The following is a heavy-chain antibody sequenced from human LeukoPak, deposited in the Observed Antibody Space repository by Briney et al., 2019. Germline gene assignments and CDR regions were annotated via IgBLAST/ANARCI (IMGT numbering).Heavy chain of an antibody. CDR2: IRYDGSNK. Sequence: PGGSLRLSCAASGFTFSSYGMHWVRQAPGKGLEWVAFIRYDGSNKYYADSVKGRFTISRDNSKNTLYLQMNSLRAEDTAVYYCAKDLDSSGWYSYNYMDVWGKGTTVTISS. D-gene: IGHD6-19*01. CDR1: GFTFSSYG. J-gene: IGHJ6*03. V-gene: IGHV3-30*02. CDR3: AKDLDSSGWYSYNYMDV.